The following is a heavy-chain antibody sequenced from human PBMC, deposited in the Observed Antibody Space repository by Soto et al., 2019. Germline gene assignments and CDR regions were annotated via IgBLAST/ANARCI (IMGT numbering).Heavy chain of an antibody. CDR3: ARRRGTATSAGDYYYYMDV. Sequence: GGSLRLSCAASGFTFSSYSMNWVRQAPGKGLEWVSSISSSSSYIYYADSVKGRFTISRDNAKNSLYLQMNSLRAEDTAVYYCARRRGTATSAGDYYYYMDVWGKGTTVTVSS. J-gene: IGHJ6*03. D-gene: IGHD5-18*01. V-gene: IGHV3-21*01. CDR1: GFTFSSYS. CDR2: ISSSSSYI.